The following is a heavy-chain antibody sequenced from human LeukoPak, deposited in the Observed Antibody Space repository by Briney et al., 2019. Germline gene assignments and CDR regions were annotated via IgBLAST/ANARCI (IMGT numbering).Heavy chain of an antibody. CDR3: ARDPIVGASSFDY. CDR1: GFTFSSYS. Sequence: PGGSLRLSCAASGFTFSSYSINWVRQAPGKGLEWVSSISSSSSYIYYADSVKGRFTISRDNAKNSLYLQMNGLRAEDTAVYYCARDPIVGASSFDYWGQETLVAVSS. D-gene: IGHD1-26*01. CDR2: ISSSSSYI. V-gene: IGHV3-21*01. J-gene: IGHJ4*02.